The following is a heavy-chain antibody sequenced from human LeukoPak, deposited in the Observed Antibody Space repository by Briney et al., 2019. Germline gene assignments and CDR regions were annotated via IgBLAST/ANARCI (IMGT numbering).Heavy chain of an antibody. Sequence: ASVKVSCKASGYTFTCYAMHWVRQAPGQRLEWMGWSNAGNGNAKYSQEFQGRVTITRDTSASTAYMELSSLRSEDMAVYYSPRGGSGSFYGMDVWGQGTTVTVSS. J-gene: IGHJ6*02. V-gene: IGHV1-3*02. D-gene: IGHD3-10*01. CDR3: PRGGSGSFYGMDV. CDR1: GYTFTCYA. CDR2: SNAGNGNA.